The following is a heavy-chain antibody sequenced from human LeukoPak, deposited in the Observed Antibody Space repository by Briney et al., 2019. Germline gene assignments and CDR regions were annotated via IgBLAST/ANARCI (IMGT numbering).Heavy chain of an antibody. D-gene: IGHD5-18*01. V-gene: IGHV3-30*18. CDR1: GFTFSSYG. J-gene: IGHJ4*02. CDR2: ISYDGSNK. Sequence: GGSLRLSCAASGFTFSSYGMHWVRQAPGKGLEWVAVISYDGSNKYYADSVKGRFTISRDNSKNTLYLQMNSLRAEDTAVYYCAKDAVDTAMPTDYWGQGTLVTVYS. CDR3: AKDAVDTAMPTDY.